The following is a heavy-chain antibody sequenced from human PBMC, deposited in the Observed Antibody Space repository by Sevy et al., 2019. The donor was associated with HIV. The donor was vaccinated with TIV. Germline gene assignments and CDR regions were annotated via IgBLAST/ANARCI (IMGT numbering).Heavy chain of an antibody. D-gene: IGHD3-10*01. CDR1: GFTFSNYG. Sequence: GGSLRLSCAAFGFTFSNYGMTWVRQAPGKGLEWVSSVSGRGGKRHNADSVKGRFTISRDNSKNTLYLQMNSLRAEDTAVYYCARRGNYYGDAFDFWGQGTVVTVSS. CDR3: ARRGNYYGDAFDF. V-gene: IGHV3-23*01. J-gene: IGHJ3*01. CDR2: VSGRGGKR.